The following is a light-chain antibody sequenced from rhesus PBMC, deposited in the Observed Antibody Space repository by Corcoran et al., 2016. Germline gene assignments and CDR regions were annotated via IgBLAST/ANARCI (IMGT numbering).Light chain of an antibody. Sequence: DIQLTQSPSSLSVSVGDRVTTTCRVSQDTSSYLAWYQQKPGKAPTLLIYDASNLQSGVPSRFSGSGAGTHVTLTISSLRPEDFAVYYCQQRNGYPYSFGRGTKVEIK. V-gene: IGKV1-38*01. J-gene: IGKJ2*01. CDR3: QQRNGYPYS. CDR2: DAS. CDR1: QDTSSY.